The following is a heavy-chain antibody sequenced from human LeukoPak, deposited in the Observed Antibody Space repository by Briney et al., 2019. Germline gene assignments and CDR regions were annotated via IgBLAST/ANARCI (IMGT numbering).Heavy chain of an antibody. CDR1: GGPFSGYY. CDR2: INHSGST. CDR3: ARRARWLQPYFDY. Sequence: SETLSLTCAVYGGPFSGYYWSWIRQPPGKGLEWIGEINHSGSTNYNPSLKSRVTISVDTSKNQFSLKLSSVTAADTAVYYCARRARWLQPYFDYWRQGTLVTVSS. V-gene: IGHV4-34*01. D-gene: IGHD5-24*01. J-gene: IGHJ4*02.